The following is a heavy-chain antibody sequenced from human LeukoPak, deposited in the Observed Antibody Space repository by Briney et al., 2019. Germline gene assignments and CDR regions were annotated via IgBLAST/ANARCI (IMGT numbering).Heavy chain of an antibody. Sequence: PSETLSLTCTVSGGSISSSSYYWGWIRQPPGKGLEWIGSIYYSGSTYYNPSLKSRVTISVDTSKNQFSLKLSSVTAADTAVYYCARRVSDFWSAHAGGDHAFDIWGQGTMVTVSS. J-gene: IGHJ3*02. D-gene: IGHD3-3*01. CDR2: IYYSGST. CDR3: ARRVSDFWSAHAGGDHAFDI. V-gene: IGHV4-39*01. CDR1: GGSISSSSYY.